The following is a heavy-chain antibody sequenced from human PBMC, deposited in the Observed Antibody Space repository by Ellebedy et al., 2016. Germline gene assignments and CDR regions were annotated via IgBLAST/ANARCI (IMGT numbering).Heavy chain of an antibody. V-gene: IGHV3-23*01. D-gene: IGHD1-1*01. CDR3: AKDTGRIANREVFDY. J-gene: IGHJ4*02. CDR2: ISADAADK. CDR1: GFTFSSYA. Sequence: GGSLRLXCTASGFTFSSYAMTWIRQAPGKGLEWVSSISADAADKYYADSVRGRFAISRDNFQNTMFLQMNSLRAEDTALYFCAKDTGRIANREVFDYWGQGIVVTVSS.